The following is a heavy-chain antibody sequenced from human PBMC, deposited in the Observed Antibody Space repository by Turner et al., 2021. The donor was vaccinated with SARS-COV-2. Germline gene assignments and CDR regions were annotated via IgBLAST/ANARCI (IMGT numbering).Heavy chain of an antibody. J-gene: IGHJ5*01. CDR1: GGSISSGDYY. Sequence: QVQLQESGPGLVKPSQTLSLTCTVSGGSISSGDYYWSWIRQPPGKGLEWIGYIYYRGSTNYNPSLKSRVTMSVDTSKNQFSLKLRSVTAADTAVYYCARELRFNWLDSWGQGTLVTVSS. V-gene: IGHV4-30-4*01. CDR3: ARELRFNWLDS. D-gene: IGHD3-3*01. CDR2: IYYRGST.